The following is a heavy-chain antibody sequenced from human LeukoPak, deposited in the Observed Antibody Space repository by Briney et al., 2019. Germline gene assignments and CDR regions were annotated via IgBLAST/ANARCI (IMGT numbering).Heavy chain of an antibody. CDR1: GFTFNSNW. D-gene: IGHD3-22*01. V-gene: IGHV3-7*01. CDR2: IKQDGSEQ. Sequence: PGGSLRLSCVASGFTFNSNWMSWARQAPGKGLEWVANIKQDGSEQYYVDSVKGRFTISRDNAKNSVSLQMNSLRAEDTAVYYCARDKYYDWYFDSWGQGILVTVSS. CDR3: ARDKYYDWYFDS. J-gene: IGHJ4*02.